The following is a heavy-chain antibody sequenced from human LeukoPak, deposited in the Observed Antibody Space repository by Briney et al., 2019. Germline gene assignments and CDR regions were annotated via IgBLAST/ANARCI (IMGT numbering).Heavy chain of an antibody. D-gene: IGHD3-22*01. CDR1: GFTFSTYA. J-gene: IGHJ4*02. V-gene: IGHV3-23*01. CDR3: AREGYYYDSSGYYLTDY. Sequence: GGSLRLSCAASGFTFSTYAVNWVRQAPGKGLEWVSTISGSGDSTYYADSVKGRFTISRDNSKNTLYLQMNSLRAEDTAVYYCAREGYYYDSSGYYLTDYWGQGTLVTVSS. CDR2: ISGSGDST.